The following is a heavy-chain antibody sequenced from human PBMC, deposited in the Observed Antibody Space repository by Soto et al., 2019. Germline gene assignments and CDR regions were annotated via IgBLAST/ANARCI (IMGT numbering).Heavy chain of an antibody. CDR3: ARAGAVAGTVYHYGMDV. V-gene: IGHV1-2*04. J-gene: IGHJ6*02. D-gene: IGHD6-19*01. Sequence: QVQLVQSGAEVKKPGASVKVSCKASGYTFTGYYMHWVRQAPGQGLEWMGWINPNSGGTNYAQKFQGWVTMTSDTSISKAYMELSRLRSDYTAVYYCARAGAVAGTVYHYGMDVWGQGTTVTVSS. CDR1: GYTFTGYY. CDR2: INPNSGGT.